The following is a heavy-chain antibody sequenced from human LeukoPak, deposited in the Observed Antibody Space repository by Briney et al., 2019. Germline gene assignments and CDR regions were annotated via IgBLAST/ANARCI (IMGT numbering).Heavy chain of an antibody. J-gene: IGHJ1*01. Sequence: GGSLRLSCAASGFTFSRYGMHWVRQAPSKGLEWVAVIWYDGSKKNYADSVKGRFTISRDNSKNTLNLQMTSLRAEDTAVYYCARVSEDYSSGWYEEYFQYWGQGTLVIVSS. CDR2: IWYDGSKK. D-gene: IGHD6-19*01. V-gene: IGHV3-33*01. CDR1: GFTFSRYG. CDR3: ARVSEDYSSGWYEEYFQY.